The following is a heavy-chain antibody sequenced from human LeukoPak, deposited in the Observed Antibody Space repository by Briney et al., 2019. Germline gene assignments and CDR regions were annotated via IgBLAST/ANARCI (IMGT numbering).Heavy chain of an antibody. D-gene: IGHD3-22*01. Sequence: SETLSLTCTVSGGAVNSYYWSFIRQTPGKGLEWIGYISHSGNTDYAPSLKRRVTMSLDTSKNQFSLKLSSVTAADTAVYFCARGPYSYDSSGAFDIWGQGTMVTVSS. CDR1: GGAVNSYY. CDR3: ARGPYSYDSSGAFDI. V-gene: IGHV4-59*08. J-gene: IGHJ3*02. CDR2: ISHSGNT.